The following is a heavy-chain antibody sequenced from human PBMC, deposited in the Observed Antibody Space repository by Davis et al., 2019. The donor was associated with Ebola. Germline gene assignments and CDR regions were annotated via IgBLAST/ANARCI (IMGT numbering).Heavy chain of an antibody. V-gene: IGHV3-73*01. J-gene: IGHJ2*01. CDR3: TRDQYCGTTNCWWYFDL. Sequence: PGGSLRLSCAASGFTFSGSAMHWVRQASGKGLEWVGRIRSKANSYATAYAASVKGRFTISRDDSKNTAYLQMNSLKTEDTAVYYCTRDQYCGTTNCWWYFDLWGRGTLVTVSS. CDR2: IRSKANSYAT. D-gene: IGHD2-2*01. CDR1: GFTFSGSA.